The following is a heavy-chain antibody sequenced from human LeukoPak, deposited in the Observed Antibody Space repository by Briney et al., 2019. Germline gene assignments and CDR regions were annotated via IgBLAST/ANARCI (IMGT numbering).Heavy chain of an antibody. CDR2: ISGSGGST. D-gene: IGHD3-9*01. Sequence: GGSLRLSCAASGFTFSSYAMSWVRQAPGKGLEWVSAISGSGGSTYYADSVKGRFTISRDNSKNTLYLQMNSLRAEDTAVYYCARDSTLFSRYYGMDVWGQGTTVTVSS. V-gene: IGHV3-23*01. CDR1: GFTFSSYA. CDR3: ARDSTLFSRYYGMDV. J-gene: IGHJ6*02.